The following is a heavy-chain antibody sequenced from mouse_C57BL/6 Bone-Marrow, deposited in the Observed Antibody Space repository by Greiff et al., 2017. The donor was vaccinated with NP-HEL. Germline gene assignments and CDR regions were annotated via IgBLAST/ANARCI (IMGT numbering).Heavy chain of an antibody. J-gene: IGHJ4*01. CDR1: GYTFTSYW. CDR3: ARRDGYWVAMDY. V-gene: IGHV1-55*01. Sequence: QVQLQQPGAELVKPGASVKMSCKASGYTFTSYWITWVKQSPGQGLEWIGDIYPGSGSTNYNEKFKSKATLTVNTFSSTAYMPLRSLTSEDAAVYYWARRDGYWVAMDYWGQGTSVTVSS. D-gene: IGHD2-3*01. CDR2: IYPGSGST.